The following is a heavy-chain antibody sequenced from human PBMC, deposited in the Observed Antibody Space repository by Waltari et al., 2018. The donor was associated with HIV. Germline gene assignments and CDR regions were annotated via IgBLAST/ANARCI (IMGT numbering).Heavy chain of an antibody. CDR1: GGSISSSSYY. J-gene: IGHJ4*02. CDR2: IYYSGST. CDR3: ARLMGRVTMIEIGLDY. D-gene: IGHD3-22*01. V-gene: IGHV4-39*01. Sequence: QLQLQESGPGLVKPSETLSLTCTVSGGSISSSSYYWGWIRQPPGKGLEWIGGIYYSGSTYYNPSLKSRVTISVDTSKNQFSLKLSSVTAADTAVYYCARLMGRVTMIEIGLDYWGQGTLVTVSS.